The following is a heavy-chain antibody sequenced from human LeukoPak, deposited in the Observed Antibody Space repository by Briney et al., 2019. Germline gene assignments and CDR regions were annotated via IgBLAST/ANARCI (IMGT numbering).Heavy chain of an antibody. J-gene: IGHJ4*02. CDR1: GGSISSGGYY. V-gene: IGHV4-31*03. CDR2: IYYSGST. D-gene: IGHD6-6*01. CDR3: ARGKGAALIDY. Sequence: SQTLSLTCTVSGGSISSGGYYWSWIRQHPGKGLEWIGYIYYSGSTYYNPSLKSRVTISVDTSKNQFSVKLSSVTAADTAVYYCARGKGAALIDYWGQGTLVTVSS.